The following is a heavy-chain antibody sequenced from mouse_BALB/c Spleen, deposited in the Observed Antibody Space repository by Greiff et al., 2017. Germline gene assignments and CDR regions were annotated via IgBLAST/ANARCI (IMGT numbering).Heavy chain of an antibody. V-gene: IGHV1-14*01. J-gene: IGHJ4*01. CDR1: GYTFPSYV. CDR2: INPYNDGT. CDR3: ATYRYFYAMDY. D-gene: IGHD2-14*01. Sequence: VQLQQSGPELVKPGASVKMSCKASGYTFPSYVMHWVKQKPGQGLEWIGYINPYNDGTKYNEKFKGKATLTSDKSSSTAYMELSSLTSEDSAVYYCATYRYFYAMDYWGQGTSVTVSS.